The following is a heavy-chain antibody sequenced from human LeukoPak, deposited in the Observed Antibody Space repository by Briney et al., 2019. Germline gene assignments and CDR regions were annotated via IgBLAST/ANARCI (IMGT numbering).Heavy chain of an antibody. J-gene: IGHJ4*02. D-gene: IGHD6-19*01. CDR2: IIPIFGTA. CDR1: GGTFSSYA. Sequence: RASVKVSCKASGGTFSSYAISWVRQALGQGLEWMGGIIPIFGTANYAQKFQGRVTITTDESTSTVYMELSSLRSEDTAVYYCARAWVGSSGWYSPYYFDYWGQGTLVTVSS. V-gene: IGHV1-69*05. CDR3: ARAWVGSSGWYSPYYFDY.